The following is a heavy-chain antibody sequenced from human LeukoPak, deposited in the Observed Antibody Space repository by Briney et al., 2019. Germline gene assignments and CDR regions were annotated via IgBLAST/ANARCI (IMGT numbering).Heavy chain of an antibody. Sequence: ASVKVSCKSSGYTFTSYGITWVRQAPGQGLEWMGWINTYYGNTDYAQNFQGRVTMTTDTSTSTAYMELRSLRSDDTAVYYCARGRFGDISFDYWGQGTPVTVSS. CDR1: GYTFTSYG. CDR2: INTYYGNT. D-gene: IGHD3-10*01. CDR3: ARGRFGDISFDY. J-gene: IGHJ4*02. V-gene: IGHV1-18*01.